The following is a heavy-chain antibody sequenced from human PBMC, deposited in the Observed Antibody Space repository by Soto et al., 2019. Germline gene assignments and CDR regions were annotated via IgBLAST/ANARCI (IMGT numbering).Heavy chain of an antibody. V-gene: IGHV3-23*01. J-gene: IGHJ6*03. CDR3: AKDLYSNQYYYMDV. CDR1: GFTFSSYA. D-gene: IGHD4-4*01. Sequence: GGSLRLSCAASGFTFSSYAMSWVRQAPGKGLEWVSAISGSGGSTYYADSVKGRFTISRDNSKNTLYLQMNSLRAEDTAVYYCAKDLYSNQYYYMDVWGKGTTVTVSS. CDR2: ISGSGGST.